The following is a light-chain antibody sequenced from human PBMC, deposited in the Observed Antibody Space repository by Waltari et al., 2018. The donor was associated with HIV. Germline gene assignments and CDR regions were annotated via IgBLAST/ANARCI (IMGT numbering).Light chain of an antibody. V-gene: IGLV1-44*01. CDR1: SSNILTNT. CDR2: SNA. J-gene: IGLJ3*02. CDR3: AAWDDSLNGWV. Sequence: QSVLTQPPSTSWTAGPRVTISCSGSSSNILTNTVRWYHQRPGTAPKLLIYSNAQRPSGVPDRFSGSKSGTSASLVISGLQSEDEADYYSAAWDDSLNGWVFGGGTKLTVL.